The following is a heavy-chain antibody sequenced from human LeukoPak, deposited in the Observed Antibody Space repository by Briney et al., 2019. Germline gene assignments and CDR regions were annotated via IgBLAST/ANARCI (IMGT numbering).Heavy chain of an antibody. CDR1: GFTLSSYW. Sequence: GGSLRLSCAASGFTLSSYWMHWVRQAPCKGLVLVSRINNDGRSTSYADSAKRRFTISRDNAKHTLYRQMNSLRAEDTAVYYCARDVGSSRRWGVVDYSGPGTLVTVSS. V-gene: IGHV3-74*01. J-gene: IGHJ4*02. CDR3: ARDVGSSRRWGVVDY. D-gene: IGHD6-19*01. CDR2: INNDGRST.